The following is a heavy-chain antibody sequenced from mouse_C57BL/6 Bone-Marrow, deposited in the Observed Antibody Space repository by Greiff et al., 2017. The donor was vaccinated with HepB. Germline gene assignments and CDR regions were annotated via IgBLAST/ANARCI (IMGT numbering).Heavy chain of an antibody. V-gene: IGHV3-6*01. CDR2: ISYDGSN. CDR1: GYSITSGYY. Sequence: EVQLVESGPGLVKPSQSLSLTCSVTGYSITSGYYWNWIRQFPGNKLEWMGYISYDGSNNYNPSLKNRISITRDTSKNQFFLKLNSVTTEDTATYYCAREEKFYYDYDEAYWGQGTLVTVSA. CDR3: AREEKFYYDYDEAY. J-gene: IGHJ3*01. D-gene: IGHD2-4*01.